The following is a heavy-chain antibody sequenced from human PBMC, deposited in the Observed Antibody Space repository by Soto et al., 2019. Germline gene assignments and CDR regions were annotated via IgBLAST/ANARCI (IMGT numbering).Heavy chain of an antibody. D-gene: IGHD2-2*01. CDR2: INHSGST. CDR3: ARGPHIVVVPAASHVGYYMDV. V-gene: IGHV4-34*01. Sequence: QVQLQQWGAGLLKPSETLSLTCAVYGGSFSGYYWSWIRQPPGKGLEWIGEINHSGSTNYNPSLKSRVTISVDTSKNQFSLKLSSVTAADTAVYYCARGPHIVVVPAASHVGYYMDVWGKATTVTVSS. CDR1: GGSFSGYY. J-gene: IGHJ6*03.